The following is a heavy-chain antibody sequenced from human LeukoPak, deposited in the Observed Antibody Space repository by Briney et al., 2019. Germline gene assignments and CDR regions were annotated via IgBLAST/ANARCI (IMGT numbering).Heavy chain of an antibody. CDR2: ISGSGGST. CDR1: GFTFSSYA. D-gene: IGHD3-9*01. CDR3: AKEVILTGYHSVFDY. Sequence: PGGSLRLSCSASGFTFSSYAMSWVRQAPGKGLEWVSAISGSGGSTYYADSVKGRFTISRDNSKNTLYLQMNSLRAEDTAVYYCAKEVILTGYHSVFDYWGQGTLVTVSS. J-gene: IGHJ4*02. V-gene: IGHV3-23*01.